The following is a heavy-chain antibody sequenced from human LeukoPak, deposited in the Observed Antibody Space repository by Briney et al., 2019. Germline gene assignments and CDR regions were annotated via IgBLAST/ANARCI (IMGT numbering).Heavy chain of an antibody. D-gene: IGHD3-3*01. J-gene: IGHJ4*02. Sequence: PGGSLSLSCAASGFTFSSYWMSWVHQTPGKGLEWVANIKHDGGEKFYVDSVKGRFTISRDNAKNALYLQMNSLRAEDTAVYYCARGATYYDFWSGLKVSDYWGQGTLVTVSS. CDR1: GFTFSSYW. CDR3: ARGATYYDFWSGLKVSDY. V-gene: IGHV3-7*01. CDR2: IKHDGGEK.